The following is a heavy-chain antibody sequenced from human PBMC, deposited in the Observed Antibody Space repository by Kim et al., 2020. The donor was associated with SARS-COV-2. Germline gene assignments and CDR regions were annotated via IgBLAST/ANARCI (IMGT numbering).Heavy chain of an antibody. Sequence: GGSLRLSCAASGFAFGSYSMAWVRQAPGKGLEWVSGINAGGGSRYYADSVKGRCTISADNATNTLSLQMNYLRAEDTALYFCGKVIYINAWDGRVDPSG. D-gene: IGHD1-26*01. CDR1: GFAFGSYS. V-gene: IGHV3-23*01. J-gene: IGHJ5*02. CDR3: GKVIYINAWDGRVDP. CDR2: INAGGGSR.